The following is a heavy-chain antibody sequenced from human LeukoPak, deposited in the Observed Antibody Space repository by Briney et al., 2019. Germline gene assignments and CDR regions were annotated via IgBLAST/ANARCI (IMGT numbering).Heavy chain of an antibody. J-gene: IGHJ5*02. D-gene: IGHD6-6*01. CDR2: ISDDGSNK. CDR3: ARDSSSSFSSNWFDP. CDR1: GFTFSRYA. Sequence: PGGSLRLSCAASGFTFSRYAMHWVRQAPGKGLEWVAVISDDGSNKNYADSVKGRFTISRDNSKKTLYLQVNSLRGEDTAVYFCARDSSSSFSSNWFDPWGQGTLVTVSS. V-gene: IGHV3-30*04.